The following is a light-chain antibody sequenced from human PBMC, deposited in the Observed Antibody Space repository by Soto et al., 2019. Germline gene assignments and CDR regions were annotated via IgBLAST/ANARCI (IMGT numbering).Light chain of an antibody. CDR2: GNS. J-gene: IGLJ2*01. V-gene: IGLV1-40*01. Sequence: QSVLTQPPSVSGAPGQRVTISCTGSSSNIGAGYDVHWYQQLPGTAPKLLIYGNSNRPSGVPDRFSGSRSGTSASLAISGLQSEDEADYYCAAWDGSLNGVLFGGGTKLTVL. CDR1: SSNIGAGYD. CDR3: AAWDGSLNGVL.